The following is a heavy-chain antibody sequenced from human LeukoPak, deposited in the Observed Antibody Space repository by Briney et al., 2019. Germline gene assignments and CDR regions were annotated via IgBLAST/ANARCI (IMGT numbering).Heavy chain of an antibody. CDR1: GFTFTSYG. CDR3: ARDDCTNGVCYCGDF. CDR2: VSAYNGNT. Sequence: APVKVSCKASGFTFTSYGINWVRQAPGQGLEWMGWVSAYNGNTHYAQKHQGRVTMTTETSTTTAYMELRSLRSDDMALYYCARDDCTNGVCYCGDFWGQGTLVTVSS. J-gene: IGHJ4*02. D-gene: IGHD2-8*01. V-gene: IGHV1-18*03.